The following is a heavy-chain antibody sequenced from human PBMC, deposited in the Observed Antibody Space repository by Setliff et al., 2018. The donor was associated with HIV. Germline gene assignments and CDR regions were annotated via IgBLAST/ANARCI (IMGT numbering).Heavy chain of an antibody. CDR1: GGTFSSHA. Sequence: SVKVSCKASGGTFSSHAINWVRQAPGQGLEWMGGIIPIVDKTNYAQKFQGRVAITTDKSTITAYMELSSLRSEDTAVYYCAREPDYGIRDAFDIWGQGTMVTVSS. V-gene: IGHV1-69*10. J-gene: IGHJ3*02. CDR3: AREPDYGIRDAFDI. D-gene: IGHD4-17*01. CDR2: IIPIVDKT.